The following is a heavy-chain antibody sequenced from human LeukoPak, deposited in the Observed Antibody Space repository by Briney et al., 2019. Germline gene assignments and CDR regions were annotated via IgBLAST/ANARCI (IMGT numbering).Heavy chain of an antibody. V-gene: IGHV4-31*03. CDR3: ARGGNRFSGFYFDY. CDR2: IHHSGRS. D-gene: IGHD6-25*01. J-gene: IGHJ4*02. CDR1: ADSLSSGGHY. Sequence: SQTLSLTCTVSADSLSSGGHYWAWIRQFPGKGLESIGSIHHSGRSRHNPSLKDRVAISVDTSRKQFALKLSSVTAADTAMYYCARGGNRFSGFYFDYWGQGIQVIVSS.